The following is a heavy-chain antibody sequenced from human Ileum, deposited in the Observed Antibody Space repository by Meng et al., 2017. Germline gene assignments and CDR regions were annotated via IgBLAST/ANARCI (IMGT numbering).Heavy chain of an antibody. CDR2: IYYSGST. D-gene: IGHD6-6*01. CDR1: GGSVSSGSYY. CDR3: ARSSTSPASYFFDY. V-gene: IGHV4-61*01. Sequence: QVQLQESGPSRVRPSGTPSLACPVSGGSVSSGSYYWSWIRQPPGKGLEWIGHIYYSGSTNYNPSLKSRVTISVDMSKNQFSLKLNSVTAADTAIYFCARSSTSPASYFFDYWGQGTLVTVSS. J-gene: IGHJ4*02.